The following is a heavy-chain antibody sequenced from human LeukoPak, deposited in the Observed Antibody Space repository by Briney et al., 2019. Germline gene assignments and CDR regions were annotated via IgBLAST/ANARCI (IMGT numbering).Heavy chain of an antibody. Sequence: GRSLRLSCAASGFTFRNYGMHWVRQAPGKGLEWVAVIWYDGSNKFYADSVKGRFTISRDNSKNTLYLQMNSLRAEDTAVYYCAKGSYYDSSGYHPLSFDYWGQGTLVAVSS. CDR1: GFTFRNYG. J-gene: IGHJ4*02. V-gene: IGHV3-33*06. CDR3: AKGSYYDSSGYHPLSFDY. D-gene: IGHD3-22*01. CDR2: IWYDGSNK.